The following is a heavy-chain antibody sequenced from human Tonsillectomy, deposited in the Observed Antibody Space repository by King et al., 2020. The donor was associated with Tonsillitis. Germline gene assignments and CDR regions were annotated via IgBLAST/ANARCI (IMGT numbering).Heavy chain of an antibody. D-gene: IGHD6-19*01. CDR1: GFTFSSYS. CDR3: AREAVAGTDWYFDL. Sequence: VQLVESGGGLVQPGGSLRLSCAAAGFTFSSYSMNWVRQAPGKGLEWVSYMSSSRSTIYYADSVKGRFTISRDNAKNSLYLQMNSLRAEDTAVYYCAREAVAGTDWYFDLWGRGTLVTVSS. CDR2: MSSSRSTI. V-gene: IGHV3-48*01. J-gene: IGHJ2*01.